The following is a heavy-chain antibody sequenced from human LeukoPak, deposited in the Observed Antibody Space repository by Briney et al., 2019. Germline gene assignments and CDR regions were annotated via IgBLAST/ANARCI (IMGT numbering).Heavy chain of an antibody. Sequence: GASVKVSCKASGYTFTGYYIHWVRQAPGQGLEWMGWINPNSGGTNYAQKFQGRVTMTRDTSISTAYMELTNLRSDDTAVYYCARVFSSSSWAYWFDPWGQGTLVTVSS. CDR2: INPNSGGT. CDR3: ARVFSSSSWAYWFDP. D-gene: IGHD6-13*01. V-gene: IGHV1-2*02. CDR1: GYTFTGYY. J-gene: IGHJ5*02.